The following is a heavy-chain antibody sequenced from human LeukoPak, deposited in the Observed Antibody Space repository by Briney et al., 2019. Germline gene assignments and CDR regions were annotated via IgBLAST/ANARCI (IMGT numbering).Heavy chain of an antibody. Sequence: SETLSLTCTVSGGSISSSSYSWGWIRQPPGKGLEWIGSIYYSGSTYYNPSLKSRVTISVDTSKNQFSLKLSSVTAADTAAYYCARHFERHPLVNWGQGTLVTVSS. CDR2: IYYSGST. CDR1: GGSISSSSYS. D-gene: IGHD3-9*01. J-gene: IGHJ4*02. V-gene: IGHV4-39*01. CDR3: ARHFERHPLVN.